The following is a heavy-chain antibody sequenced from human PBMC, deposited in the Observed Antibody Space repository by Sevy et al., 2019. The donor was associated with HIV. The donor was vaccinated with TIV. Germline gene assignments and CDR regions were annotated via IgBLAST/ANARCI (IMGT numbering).Heavy chain of an antibody. CDR2: ISGSDNTV. D-gene: IGHD4-17*01. J-gene: IGHJ6*02. V-gene: IGHV3-11*01. CDR3: AWDHVKDGDLGDYYYFAMDV. Sequence: GGSLRLSCAASGFTFSDYYMSWIRQAPGKGLEWVSYISGSDNTVYYADSLKGRFTITRDNAKNSLYLQMSSLRAEDTAVYYCAWDHVKDGDLGDYYYFAMDVWGQGTTVTVSS. CDR1: GFTFSDYY.